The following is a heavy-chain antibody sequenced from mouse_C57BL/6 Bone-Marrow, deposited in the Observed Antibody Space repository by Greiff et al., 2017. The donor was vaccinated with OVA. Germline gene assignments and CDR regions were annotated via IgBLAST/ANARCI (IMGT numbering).Heavy chain of an antibody. CDR3: ARRVYYGSSYLPYWYFDV. Sequence: QVQLQQPGAELVRPGSSVKLSCKASGYTFTSYWMHWVKQRPIQGLEWIGNIDPSDSETHYNQTFKDKATLTVDKSSSTAYMQLSSLTSEDSAVYYCARRVYYGSSYLPYWYFDVWGTGTTVTVSS. CDR2: IDPSDSET. D-gene: IGHD1-1*01. V-gene: IGHV1-52*01. CDR1: GYTFTSYW. J-gene: IGHJ1*03.